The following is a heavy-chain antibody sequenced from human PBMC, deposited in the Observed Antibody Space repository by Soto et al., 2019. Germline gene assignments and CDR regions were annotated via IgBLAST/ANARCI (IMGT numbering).Heavy chain of an antibody. J-gene: IGHJ4*02. D-gene: IGHD3-16*01. V-gene: IGHV4-30-2*01. CDR3: ARGFLGELDY. CDR1: GGSISSGGYS. Sequence: SETLSLTCAVSGGSISSGGYSWSWIRQPPGKGLEWIGYIYHSGSTYYNPSLKSRVTISVDRSKNQFSLKLSSVTAADTAVYYCARGFLGELDYWGQGTLVTVSS. CDR2: IYHSGST.